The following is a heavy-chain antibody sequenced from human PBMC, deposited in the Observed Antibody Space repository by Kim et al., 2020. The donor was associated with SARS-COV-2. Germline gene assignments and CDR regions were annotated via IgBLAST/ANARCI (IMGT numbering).Heavy chain of an antibody. J-gene: IGHJ5*02. D-gene: IGHD1-26*01. V-gene: IGHV1-24*01. CDR3: ATEVGGSEGLGP. Sequence: ASVKVSCKVSGYTLTELSMHWVRQAPGKGLEWMGGFDPEDGETIYAQKFQGRVTMTEDTSTDTAYMELSSLRSEDTAVYYCATEVGGSEGLGPWGQGTLVTVSS. CDR1: GYTLTELS. CDR2: FDPEDGET.